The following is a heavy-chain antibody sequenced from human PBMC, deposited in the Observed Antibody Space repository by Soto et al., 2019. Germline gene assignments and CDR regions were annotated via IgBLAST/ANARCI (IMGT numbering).Heavy chain of an antibody. CDR2: IKSKTDGGTT. V-gene: IGHV3-15*07. Sequence: EVQLVESGGGLVKPGGSLTLSCAASGFSFSNAWINWVRQVPGKGLEWVGRIKSKTDGGTTDFAAPVKGRFAISRDDSNNMVYLQMNSLKTEDTAVYYCTTESYITCVIIRFDYWGHGTLVTVSS. CDR3: TTESYITCVIIRFDY. J-gene: IGHJ4*01. D-gene: IGHD2-2*02. CDR1: GFSFSNAW.